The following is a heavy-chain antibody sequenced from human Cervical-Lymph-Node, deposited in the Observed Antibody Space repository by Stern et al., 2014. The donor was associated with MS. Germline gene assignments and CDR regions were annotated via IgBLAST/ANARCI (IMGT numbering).Heavy chain of an antibody. D-gene: IGHD6-6*01. Sequence: QVQLVESGAEVEKPGASVKVSCKASGYIFTDYYLHWVRQAPGQGLEWMGRINPKSGGTSYAQSFQGRVTLTRDTSITTAYMDLSMLTSDDTAVYSCTRALRIADRPSPGGHWFDPWGQGTLVIVSS. J-gene: IGHJ5*02. CDR2: INPKSGGT. CDR3: TRALRIADRPSPGGHWFDP. CDR1: GYIFTDYY. V-gene: IGHV1-2*02.